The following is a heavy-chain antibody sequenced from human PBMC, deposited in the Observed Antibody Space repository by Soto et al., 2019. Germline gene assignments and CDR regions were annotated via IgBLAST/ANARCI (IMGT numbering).Heavy chain of an antibody. CDR1: GYTFISYG. D-gene: IGHD3-16*01. CDR3: ARDVPLNYYDGTFSYYAMDV. CDR2: ISAYNGNT. J-gene: IGHJ6*02. Sequence: ASVKVSCKASGYTFISYGISWVRQAPGQGLEWMGWISAYNGNTNYAQKLQGRVTMTTDTSTSTAYMELRSLRSDDTAVYYCARDVPLNYYDGTFSYYAMDVWGQGTTVTVSS. V-gene: IGHV1-18*04.